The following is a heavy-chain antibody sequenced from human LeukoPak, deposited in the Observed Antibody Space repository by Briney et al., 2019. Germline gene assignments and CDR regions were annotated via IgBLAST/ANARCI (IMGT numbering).Heavy chain of an antibody. V-gene: IGHV3-53*01. D-gene: IGHD6-13*01. CDR2: IYSGGTT. J-gene: IGHJ4*02. CDR3: ARGGYSSSWYHFDY. Sequence: GGSLRLSCAASGFTASSNYMSWVRQAPGKGLEWVSVIYSGGTTNYADSVKGRFTISRDNSKNTLFLQMNSLRAEDTAVYYCARGGYSSSWYHFDYWGQGTLVTVSS. CDR1: GFTASSNY.